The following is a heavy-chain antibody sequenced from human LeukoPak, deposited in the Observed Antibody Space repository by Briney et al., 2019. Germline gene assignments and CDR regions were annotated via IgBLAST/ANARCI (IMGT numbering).Heavy chain of an antibody. CDR3: ARLGVSRVTSNDY. D-gene: IGHD6-6*01. CDR2: IYTSGST. V-gene: IGHV4-61*02. CDR1: GDSISSGSYY. Sequence: PSETLSLTCTVSGDSISSGSYYWSWIRQPAGKGLEWIGRIYTSGSTNYNPSLKSRVTISVDTSKNQFSLKLSSVTAADTAVYYCARLGVSRVTSNDYWGQGTLVTVSS. J-gene: IGHJ4*02.